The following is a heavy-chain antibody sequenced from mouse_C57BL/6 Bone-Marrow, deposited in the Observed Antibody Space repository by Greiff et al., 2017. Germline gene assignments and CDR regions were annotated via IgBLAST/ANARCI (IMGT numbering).Heavy chain of an antibody. CDR2: IDPSDSYT. Sequence: QVQLQQPGAELVRPGTSVKLSCKASGYTFTSYWMHWVKQRPGQGLEWIGVIDPSDSYTNYNQKFKGKATLTVDTSSSTAYMQLSSLTSEDSAVYYCARDEGYCDVWGTGTRVTVAS. CDR1: GYTFTSYW. V-gene: IGHV1-59*01. J-gene: IGHJ1*03. CDR3: ARDEGYCDV.